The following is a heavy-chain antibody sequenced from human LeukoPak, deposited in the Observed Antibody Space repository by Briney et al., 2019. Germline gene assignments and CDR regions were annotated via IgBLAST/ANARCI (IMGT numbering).Heavy chain of an antibody. J-gene: IGHJ2*01. CDR2: IFYSGST. Sequence: SETLSLTCTVYGGSISSTGYYWSWIRQPPGKGLEWIGYIFYSGSTNYNPSLKSRVTISVDTSKNQFSLKLSSVTAADTAVYFCARVYYGRTYDYWYFDLWGRGTLVTVSS. D-gene: IGHD3-10*01. CDR1: GGSISSTGYY. V-gene: IGHV4-61*08. CDR3: ARVYYGRTYDYWYFDL.